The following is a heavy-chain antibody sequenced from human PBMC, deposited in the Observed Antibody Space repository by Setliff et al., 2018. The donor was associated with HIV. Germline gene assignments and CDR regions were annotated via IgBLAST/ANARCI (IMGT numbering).Heavy chain of an antibody. CDR2: IWYDGSYK. CDR1: GFTFTSYG. J-gene: IGHJ2*01. V-gene: IGHV3-33*01. CDR3: ARDRFPQSNIFGAWYFDL. D-gene: IGHD3-10*02. Sequence: PGGSLRLSCAVSGFTFTSYGMHWVRQAPGEGLEWVAVIWYDGSYKYYADSVKGRFTISRDNSKNTLYLQMNSLRAEDTAVYYCARDRFPQSNIFGAWYFDLWGRGTLVTVSS.